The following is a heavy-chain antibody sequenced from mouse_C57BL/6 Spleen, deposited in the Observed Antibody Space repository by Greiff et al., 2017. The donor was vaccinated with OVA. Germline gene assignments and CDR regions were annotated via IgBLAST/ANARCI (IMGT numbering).Heavy chain of an antibody. J-gene: IGHJ1*03. CDR2: IDPSDSYT. CDR1: GYTFTSYW. CDR3: ARGQIYSNYGYFDV. D-gene: IGHD2-5*01. Sequence: QVQLQQPGAELVMPGASVKLSCKASGYTFTSYWMHWVKQRPGQGLEWIGEIDPSDSYTNYNQKFKGKSTLTVDKSSSTAYMQLSSLTSEDSAVYYCARGQIYSNYGYFDVWGTGTTVTVSS. V-gene: IGHV1-69*01.